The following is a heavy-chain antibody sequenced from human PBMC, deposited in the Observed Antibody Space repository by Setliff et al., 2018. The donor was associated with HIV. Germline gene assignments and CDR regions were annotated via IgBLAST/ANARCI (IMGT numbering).Heavy chain of an antibody. CDR3: AKSRITSQYDALDI. CDR1: GFTFRNYA. CDR2: ISYDGSNQ. V-gene: IGHV3-30*04. D-gene: IGHD2-2*01. J-gene: IGHJ3*02. Sequence: GGSLRLSCAASGFTFRNYAMHWVRQAPGKGLEWVGVISYDGSNQYYADFVKGRFTISRDNSKNTVYLQMNSLRVDDTAVYYCAKSRITSQYDALDIWGQGTMVTVSS.